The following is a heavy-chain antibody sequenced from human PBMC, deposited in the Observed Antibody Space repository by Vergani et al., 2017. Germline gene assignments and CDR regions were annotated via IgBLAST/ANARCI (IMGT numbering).Heavy chain of an antibody. Sequence: EVQLVESGGGLVQPGGSLKLSCAASGFTFSNAWMSWVRQAPGKGLEWVGRIKSKTDGGTTDYAAPVKGRFTISRDDSKNTLYLQMNSLKTEDTAVYYCTTEIPYCSSTSCYPSDYWGQGTLVTVSS. J-gene: IGHJ4*02. CDR3: TTEIPYCSSTSCYPSDY. CDR1: GFTFSNAW. V-gene: IGHV3-15*01. D-gene: IGHD2-2*01. CDR2: IKSKTDGGTT.